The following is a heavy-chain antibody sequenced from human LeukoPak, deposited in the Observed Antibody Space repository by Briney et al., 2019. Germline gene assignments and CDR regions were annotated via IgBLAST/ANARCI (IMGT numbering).Heavy chain of an antibody. Sequence: SETLSLTCAVYGGSFSGYYWSWIRQPPGKGLEWIGEINHSGSTNYNPSLKSRVTISVDTSKNQFSLKLSSVTAADTAVYYCAREMSDSSGYYNFDIWGQGTMVAVSS. CDR1: GGSFSGYY. CDR2: INHSGST. J-gene: IGHJ3*02. CDR3: AREMSDSSGYYNFDI. D-gene: IGHD3-22*01. V-gene: IGHV4-34*01.